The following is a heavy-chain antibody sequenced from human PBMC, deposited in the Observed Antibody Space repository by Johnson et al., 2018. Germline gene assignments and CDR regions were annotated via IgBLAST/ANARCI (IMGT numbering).Heavy chain of an antibody. D-gene: IGHD2-2*01. CDR1: GFTFDEYG. V-gene: IGHV3-20*01. Sequence: EVQLVESGGGVVRPGGSLRLSCAAAGFTFDEYGMSWVRQAPGKGLEWVSGINWEGGRPVYAASVKGRFTIARVHAKNSLYLQRNSLRAEDTALYHCARQLGYCSSTSCYHAFDIWGQGTMVTVSS. J-gene: IGHJ3*02. CDR2: INWEGGRP. CDR3: ARQLGYCSSTSCYHAFDI.